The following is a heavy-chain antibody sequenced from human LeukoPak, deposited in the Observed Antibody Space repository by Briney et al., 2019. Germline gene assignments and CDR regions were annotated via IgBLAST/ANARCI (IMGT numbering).Heavy chain of an antibody. V-gene: IGHV3-7*01. D-gene: IGHD1-26*01. CDR3: ARDKGGGSGSYFDY. CDR2: RKQDGSEK. J-gene: IGHJ4*02. CDR1: GFTFSSYW. Sequence: PGGSLGLSCAASGFTFSSYWMSWVRQAPGKGLEWVANRKQDGSEKYYVDSVKGRFTISRDNAKNSLYLQMNSLRAEDTAVYYCARDKGGGSGSYFDYWGQGTLVTVSS.